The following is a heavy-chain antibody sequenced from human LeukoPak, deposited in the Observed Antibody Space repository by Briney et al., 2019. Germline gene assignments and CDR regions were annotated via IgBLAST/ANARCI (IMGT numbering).Heavy chain of an antibody. CDR3: ARGTNWANWFDP. Sequence: SETLSLTCTIYGGSISTYYWSWIRQPPGKRLEWIGYISYSGKTNYNPSLQSRVTISLDTSKIQFSLNVTSVTAADTAIYYCARGTNWANWFDPWGQGTLVTVSS. D-gene: IGHD7-27*01. V-gene: IGHV4-59*01. J-gene: IGHJ5*02. CDR2: ISYSGKT. CDR1: GGSISTYY.